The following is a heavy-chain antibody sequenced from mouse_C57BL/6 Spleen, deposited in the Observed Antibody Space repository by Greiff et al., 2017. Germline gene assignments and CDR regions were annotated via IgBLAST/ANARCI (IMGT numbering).Heavy chain of an antibody. D-gene: IGHD1-1*01. CDR2: IDPNSGGT. V-gene: IGHV1-72*01. CDR1: GYTFTSYW. Sequence: VKLQQPGAELVKPGASVKLSCKASGYTFTSYWMHWVKQRPGRGLEWIGRIDPNSGGTKYNEKFKSKATLTVDKPSSTAYMQLSSLTSEDSAVYYCARGGVYGWFAYWGQGNLVTVSA. J-gene: IGHJ3*01. CDR3: ARGGVYGWFAY.